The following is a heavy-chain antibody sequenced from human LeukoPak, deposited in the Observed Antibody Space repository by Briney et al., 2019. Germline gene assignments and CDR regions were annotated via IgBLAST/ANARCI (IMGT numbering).Heavy chain of an antibody. Sequence: SETLSLTCTVPGYSISSGHYWGWIRQPPGKGLEWIGSIYHSGSTYYNPSLKSRVTISVDTSKNQFSLKLSSVTAADTAVYYCARILSGYSLWYYYYMDVWGKGTTVTVSS. CDR3: ARILSGYSLWYYYYMDV. CDR1: GYSISSGHY. CDR2: IYHSGST. D-gene: IGHD3-9*01. J-gene: IGHJ6*03. V-gene: IGHV4-38-2*02.